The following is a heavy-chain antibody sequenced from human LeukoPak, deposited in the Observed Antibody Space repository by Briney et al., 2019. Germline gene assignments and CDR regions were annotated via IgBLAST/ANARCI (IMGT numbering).Heavy chain of an antibody. CDR1: GGSFSGHY. Sequence: SETLSLTCAVYGGSFSGHYWSWIRQTPGKGLEWIGEINHSGSTNSNPSLKSRVTTSVDTSKNQFSLKLSSVTAADTAVYYCARRPRNSGSYDGPSGLDYWGQGTLVTVSS. CDR3: ARRPRNSGSYDGPSGLDY. CDR2: INHSGST. V-gene: IGHV4-34*01. D-gene: IGHD1-26*01. J-gene: IGHJ4*02.